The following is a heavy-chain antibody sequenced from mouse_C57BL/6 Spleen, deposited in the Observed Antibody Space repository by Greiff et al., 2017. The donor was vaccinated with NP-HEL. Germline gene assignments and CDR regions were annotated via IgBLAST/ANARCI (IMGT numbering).Heavy chain of an antibody. V-gene: IGHV6-3*01. D-gene: IGHD2-12*01. CDR1: GFTFSNYW. J-gene: IGHJ3*01. Sequence: EVKVEESGGGLVQPGGSMKLSCVASGFTFSNYWMNWVRQSPEKGLEWVAQIRLKSDNYATHYAESVKGRFTISRDDSKSSVYLQMNNLRAEDTGIYYCTDLGAYVPFAYWGQGTLVTVSA. CDR2: IRLKSDNYAT. CDR3: TDLGAYVPFAY.